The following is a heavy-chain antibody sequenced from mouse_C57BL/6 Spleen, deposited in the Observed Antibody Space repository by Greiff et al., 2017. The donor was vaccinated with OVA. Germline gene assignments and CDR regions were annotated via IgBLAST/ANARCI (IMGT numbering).Heavy chain of an antibody. CDR1: GYTFTRYT. Sequence: VQLQQSGAELARPGASVKMSCKASGYTFTRYTMHWVKQRPGQGLEWIGYINPSSGYTKYNQKFKDKATLTADKSSSTAYMQLSSLTSEDSAVYYCARFIYYDYDGCAYWGQGTLVTVSA. CDR2: INPSSGYT. D-gene: IGHD2-4*01. CDR3: ARFIYYDYDGCAY. V-gene: IGHV1-4*01. J-gene: IGHJ3*01.